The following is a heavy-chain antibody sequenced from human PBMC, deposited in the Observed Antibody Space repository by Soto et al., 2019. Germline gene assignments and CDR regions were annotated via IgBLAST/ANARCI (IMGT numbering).Heavy chain of an antibody. CDR3: AKPVWLRSPRDAFDI. Sequence: GGSLRLSCAASGFTFSDYYMDWIRQAPGKGLEWVGRVRKKASSHTTEYAASVKGRFTISRDDSENSLYLQMNNLKTEDTAVYYCAKPVWLRSPRDAFDIWGQGTMVTVSS. D-gene: IGHD5-12*01. CDR1: GFTFSDYY. J-gene: IGHJ3*02. CDR2: VRKKASSHTT. V-gene: IGHV3-72*01.